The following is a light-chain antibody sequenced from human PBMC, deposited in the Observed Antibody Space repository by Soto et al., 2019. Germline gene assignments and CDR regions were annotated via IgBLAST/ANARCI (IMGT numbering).Light chain of an antibody. CDR2: DAS. CDR1: QTIAYNF. J-gene: IGKJ4*01. V-gene: IGKV3D-20*01. Sequence: IVLTQSPGTLSLSPGEVATLSCGASQTIAYNFLAWYQQKPGLAPRLLVYDASKRATGIPDRFSGSGSGTDVTLTITTLEPEDFAVYYCQHYGDSSSTFGVGTRVDI. CDR3: QHYGDSSST.